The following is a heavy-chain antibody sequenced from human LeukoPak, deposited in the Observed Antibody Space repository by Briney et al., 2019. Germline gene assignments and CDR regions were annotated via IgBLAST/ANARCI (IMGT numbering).Heavy chain of an antibody. CDR1: GGTFSSYA. Sequence: SVKVSCKASGGTFSSYAISWVRQAPGQGLEWMGRIIPILGIANYAQKFQGRVTITADKSTSTAYMELSSLRSGDTAVYYCASGYYYDSSGYYYPHYFDYWGQGTLVTVSS. J-gene: IGHJ4*02. V-gene: IGHV1-69*04. D-gene: IGHD3-22*01. CDR2: IIPILGIA. CDR3: ASGYYYDSSGYYYPHYFDY.